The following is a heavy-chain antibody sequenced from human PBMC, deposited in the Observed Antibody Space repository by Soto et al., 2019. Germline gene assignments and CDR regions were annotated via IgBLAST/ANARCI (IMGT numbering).Heavy chain of an antibody. CDR1: GYTFTSYG. Sequence: ASVKVSCKASGYTFTSYGISWVRQAPGQGLEWMGWISAYNGNTNYAQKLQGRVTMTTDTSTSTAYMELRSLRSDDTAVYYCAREGESITMVRGVYYYYGMDVWGQGTRVTVSS. CDR3: AREGESITMVRGVYYYYGMDV. D-gene: IGHD3-10*01. V-gene: IGHV1-18*01. CDR2: ISAYNGNT. J-gene: IGHJ6*02.